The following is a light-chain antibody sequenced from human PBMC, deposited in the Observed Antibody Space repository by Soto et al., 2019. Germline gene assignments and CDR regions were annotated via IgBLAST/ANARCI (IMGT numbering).Light chain of an antibody. J-gene: IGLJ3*02. CDR3: GTWDSSLSAWV. Sequence: QSVLTQPPSVSAAPGQTVTISCSGSSSNIGSNYVSWYKQFPGTAPGLLIHDTNERPSGIPDRFSGSKSGTSATLGISELQTGDEADYYCGTWDSSLSAWVFGGGTKLTVL. CDR1: SSNIGSNY. CDR2: DTN. V-gene: IGLV1-51*01.